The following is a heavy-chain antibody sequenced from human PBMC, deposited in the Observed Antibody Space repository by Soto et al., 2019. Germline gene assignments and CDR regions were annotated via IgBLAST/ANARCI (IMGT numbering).Heavy chain of an antibody. CDR1: GGTVDNSA. V-gene: IGHV1-69*06. D-gene: IGHD3-16*01. J-gene: IGHJ5*02. CDR2: IIPLSGTV. CDR3: ARFAPLGELLWFDP. Sequence: QVQLVQSGAEVKKPGSSVKVSCKASGGTVDNSAFTWVRQAPGRGLEWMGGIIPLSGTVVYAQKFQGRVTITADKLTTMAYMELSSLRSEDTAIYYCARFAPLGELLWFDPWGQGTLVTVSS.